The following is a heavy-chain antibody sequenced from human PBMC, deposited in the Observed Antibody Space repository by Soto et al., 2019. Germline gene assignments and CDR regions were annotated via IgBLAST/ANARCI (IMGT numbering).Heavy chain of an antibody. J-gene: IGHJ5*02. CDR3: ARDKSEILRRSGIDP. CDR1: GFTFSDYY. CDR2: ISSSGSTI. V-gene: IGHV3-11*01. Sequence: GGSLRLSCAASGFTFSDYYMSWIRQAPGKGLEWVSYISSSGSTIYYADSVKGRFTISRDNAKNSLYLQMNSLRAEDTAVYYCARDKSEILRRSGIDPWGQGTLVTVSS. D-gene: IGHD4-17*01.